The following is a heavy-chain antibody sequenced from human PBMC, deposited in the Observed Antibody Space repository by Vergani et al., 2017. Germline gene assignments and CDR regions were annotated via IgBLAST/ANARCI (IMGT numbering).Heavy chain of an antibody. Sequence: QVQLQESGPGLVKPSQTLALTCTVSGGSISSGSYYWSWIRQPAGKGLEWIGRIYTIGSTNYNPSLKSRVTISVDTSKNQFSLKLSSVTAADTAVYYCARXGQYYYDSSGYYDYWGQGTLVTVSS. CDR3: ARXGQYYYDSSGYYDY. J-gene: IGHJ4*02. V-gene: IGHV4-61*02. D-gene: IGHD3-22*01. CDR1: GGSISSGSYY. CDR2: IYTIGST.